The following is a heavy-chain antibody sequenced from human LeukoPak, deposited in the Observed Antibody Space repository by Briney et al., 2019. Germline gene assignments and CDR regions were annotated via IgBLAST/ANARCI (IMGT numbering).Heavy chain of an antibody. D-gene: IGHD1-26*01. CDR3: ARVSGGSYYDHAFDI. V-gene: IGHV1-69*06. CDR2: IIPIFGTA. Sequence: ASVKVSCKASGGTFSSYAISWVRRAPGQGLEWMGGIIPIFGTANYAQKFQGRVTITADKSTSTAYMELSSLRSEDTAVYYCARVSGGSYYDHAFDIWGQGTMVTVSS. CDR1: GGTFSSYA. J-gene: IGHJ3*02.